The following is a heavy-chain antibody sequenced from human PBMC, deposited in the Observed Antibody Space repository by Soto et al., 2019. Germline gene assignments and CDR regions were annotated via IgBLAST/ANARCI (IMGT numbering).Heavy chain of an antibody. CDR3: ARAKSLGITGTTLDAFDI. D-gene: IGHD1-20*01. CDR1: GGTFSSYA. CDR2: IIPIFGTA. V-gene: IGHV1-69*01. Sequence: QVQLVQSGAEVKKPGSSAKVSCKASGGTFSSYAISWVRQAPGQGLEWMGGIIPIFGTANYAQKFQGRVTITADESTSTAYMELSSLRSEDTAVYYCARAKSLGITGTTLDAFDIWGQGTMVTVSS. J-gene: IGHJ3*02.